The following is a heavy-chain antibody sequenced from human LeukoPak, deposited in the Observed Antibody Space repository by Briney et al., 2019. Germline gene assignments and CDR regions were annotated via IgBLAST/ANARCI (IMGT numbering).Heavy chain of an antibody. Sequence: ASVKVSCKASGGTFSSYAISWVRQAPGQGPEWMGRIIPILGIANYAQKFQGRVTITADKSTSTAYMELSSLRSEDTAVYYCARDSLSKPEPPPDYYDSSGGAVGGAFDIWGQGTMVTVSS. CDR2: IIPILGIA. V-gene: IGHV1-69*04. CDR3: ARDSLSKPEPPPDYYDSSGGAVGGAFDI. CDR1: GGTFSSYA. J-gene: IGHJ3*02. D-gene: IGHD3-22*01.